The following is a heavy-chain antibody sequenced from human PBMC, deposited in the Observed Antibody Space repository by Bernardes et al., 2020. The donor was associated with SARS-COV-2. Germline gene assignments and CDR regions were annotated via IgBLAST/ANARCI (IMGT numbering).Heavy chain of an antibody. J-gene: IGHJ4*02. CDR3: AKGGGSNLD. CDR1: GFTFSSYG. CDR2: ISYDGSNK. Sequence: GGYLRLSCAASGFTFSSYGMHWVRQAPGKGLEWVAVISYDGSNKYYADSVKGRFTISRDNSKNTLYLQMNSLRAEDTAVYYCAKGGGSNLDWGQGTLVTVSS. D-gene: IGHD2-15*01. V-gene: IGHV3-30*18.